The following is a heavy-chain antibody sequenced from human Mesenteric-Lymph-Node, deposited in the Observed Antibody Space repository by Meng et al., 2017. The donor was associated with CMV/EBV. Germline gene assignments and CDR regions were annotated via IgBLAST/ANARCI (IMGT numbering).Heavy chain of an antibody. Sequence: SCTAAGGTFSSYAISWVRQAPGQGLEWMGRIIPILGIANYAQKFQGRVTITADKSTSTAYMELSSLRSEDTAVYYCARSRYYGELDYWGQGTLVTVSS. CDR3: ARSRYYGELDY. J-gene: IGHJ4*02. CDR2: IIPILGIA. CDR1: GGTFSSYA. D-gene: IGHD4-17*01. V-gene: IGHV1-69*04.